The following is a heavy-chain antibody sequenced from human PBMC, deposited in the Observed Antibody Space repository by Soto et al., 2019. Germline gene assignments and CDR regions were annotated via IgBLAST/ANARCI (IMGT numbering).Heavy chain of an antibody. V-gene: IGHV3-74*01. CDR3: ARDRGWSRVDY. CDR1: GFTFSSYW. J-gene: IGHJ4*02. CDR2: TNSDGSDT. Sequence: EVQLVESGGGLVQPGGSLRLSCAASGFTFSSYWMYWVRQAPGKGLVWVSRTNSDGSDTSYADSVKGRFTISRDNAKNTLYLQMDSRRAEDTAVYYWARDRGWSRVDYWGQGTLVTVSS. D-gene: IGHD6-19*01.